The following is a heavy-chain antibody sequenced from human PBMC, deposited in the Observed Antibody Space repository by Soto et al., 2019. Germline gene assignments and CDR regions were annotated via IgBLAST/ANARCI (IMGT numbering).Heavy chain of an antibody. D-gene: IGHD3-3*01. V-gene: IGHV4-59*12. CDR2: IFHSGNT. Sequence: SETLSLTCTVSGGSIIGFYWSWMRQPPGKGLEWIGEIFHSGNTKYNPSLKSRVTISVDKSKNQFSLKLTSVTAADAAVYYCARENDFWSGPNGLDVWGQGTTVTVSS. J-gene: IGHJ6*02. CDR3: ARENDFWSGPNGLDV. CDR1: GGSIIGFY.